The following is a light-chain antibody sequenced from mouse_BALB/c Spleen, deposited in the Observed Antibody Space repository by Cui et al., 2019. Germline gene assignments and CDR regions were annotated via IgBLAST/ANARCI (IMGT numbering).Light chain of an antibody. Sequence: ENVLTQSPAIMAASMGQKVTMTCSASPSVSSSYLHWDQQKSGASPKPLIHRTSNLASGVPARFSGSGSGTSYSLTISSVEAEDDATYYCQQWSGYPFTFGAGTKLELK. CDR2: RTS. J-gene: IGKJ5*01. CDR3: QQWSGYPFT. V-gene: IGKV4-58*01. CDR1: PSVSSSY.